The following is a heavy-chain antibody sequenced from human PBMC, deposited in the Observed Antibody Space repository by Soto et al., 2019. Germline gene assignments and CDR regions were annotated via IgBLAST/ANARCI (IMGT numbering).Heavy chain of an antibody. CDR2: FDPEDGET. D-gene: IGHD4-17*01. CDR3: ATTLSRDYVAKVHDAFDI. J-gene: IGHJ3*02. V-gene: IGHV1-24*01. Sequence: GASVKVSCKVSGYTLAGLSMRWVRQAPGKGLEWMGGFDPEDGETIYAQKFQGRVTMTEDTSTDTACMELSSLRSEDTAVYYCATTLSRDYVAKVHDAFDIWGQGTMVTVSS. CDR1: GYTLAGLS.